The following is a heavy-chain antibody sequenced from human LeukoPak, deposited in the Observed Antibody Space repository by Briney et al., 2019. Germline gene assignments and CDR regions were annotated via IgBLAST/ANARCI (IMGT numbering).Heavy chain of an antibody. CDR2: ISYDGSNK. CDR1: GFTFSSYG. D-gene: IGHD3-10*01. J-gene: IGHJ6*03. V-gene: IGHV3-30*18. CDR3: AKVHYYGSGSYHYYYYYMDV. Sequence: GGSLRLSCAASGFTFSSYGMHWVRQAPGKGLEWVAVISYDGSNKYYADSVKGRFTISSDNSKNTLYLQMNSLRAEDTAVYYCAKVHYYGSGSYHYYYYYMDVWGKGTTVTVSS.